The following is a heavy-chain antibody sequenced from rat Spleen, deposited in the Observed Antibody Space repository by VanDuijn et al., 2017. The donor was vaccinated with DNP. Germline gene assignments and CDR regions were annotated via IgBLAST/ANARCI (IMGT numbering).Heavy chain of an antibody. CDR3: ATSTGAY. CDR2: INYSGST. CDR1: GHSITSNY. V-gene: IGHV3-1*01. J-gene: IGHJ3*01. D-gene: IGHD1-2*01. Sequence: EVQLQESGPGLVKPSQSLSLTCSVTGHSITSNYWGWIRKLPGNKMEWIGYINYSGSTGYNPSLKSRISISRDTSKNQFFLQLNSVTTEDTATYYCATSTGAYWGQGTLVTVSS.